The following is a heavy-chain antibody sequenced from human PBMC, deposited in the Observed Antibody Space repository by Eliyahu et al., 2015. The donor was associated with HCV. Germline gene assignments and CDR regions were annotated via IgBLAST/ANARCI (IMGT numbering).Heavy chain of an antibody. CDR2: GQFSGTT. V-gene: IGHV4-59*11. J-gene: IGHJ4*02. D-gene: IGHD2/OR15-2a*01. Sequence: QVQLQESGPGLVKPSETLSLXCRVSGASINGHPWGWIRQPPGKGLEWIAYGQFSGTTNLNPSLKSRVTILLDSSKNQFSLKLTSVTAADTAVYYCARDNMGSLDYWGQGTLVTVSS. CDR1: GASINGHP. CDR3: ARDNMGSLDY.